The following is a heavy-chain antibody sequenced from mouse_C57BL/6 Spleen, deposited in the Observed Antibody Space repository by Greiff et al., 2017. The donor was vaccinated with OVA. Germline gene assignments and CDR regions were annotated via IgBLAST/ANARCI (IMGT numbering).Heavy chain of an antibody. D-gene: IGHD1-1*01. V-gene: IGHV1-9*01. CDR1: GYTFTGYW. CDR3: ATQYYGSPYFDY. J-gene: IGHJ2*01. Sequence: QVQLQQSGAELLQPGASVKLSCKATGYTFTGYWIEWVKQRPGHGLEWIGEILPGSGSTNYNAKFKGKATFTADTSSNTAYMQLSSLTTEDSAIYYCATQYYGSPYFDYWGQGTTLTVSS. CDR2: ILPGSGST.